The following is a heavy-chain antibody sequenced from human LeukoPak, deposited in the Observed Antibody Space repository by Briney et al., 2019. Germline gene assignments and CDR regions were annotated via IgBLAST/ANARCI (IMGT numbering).Heavy chain of an antibody. J-gene: IGHJ3*02. CDR3: ASKMAGAFDI. CDR1: GGTFSSYA. V-gene: IGHV1-69*04. CDR2: TIPILGIA. Sequence: ASVKVSCKASGGTFSSYAISWVRQAPGQGLEWMGRTIPILGIANYAQKFQGRVTITADKSTSTAYMELSSLRSEDTAVYYCASKMAGAFDIWGQGTMVTVSS. D-gene: IGHD5-24*01.